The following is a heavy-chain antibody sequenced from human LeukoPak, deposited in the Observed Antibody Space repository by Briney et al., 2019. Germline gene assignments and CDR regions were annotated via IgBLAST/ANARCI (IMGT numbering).Heavy chain of an antibody. J-gene: IGHJ5*02. V-gene: IGHV1-46*01. Sequence: GRSLRLSCAASGFTFSNYSMHLVRQAPGQGLEWMGVINPSGDGTNYPQRFQGRVTLTRDTSTSTVYMELSSLRSEDTAIYYCAKETPNTGWFDPWGQGTLVTVSS. CDR2: INPSGDGT. D-gene: IGHD1-14*01. CDR3: AKETPNTGWFDP. CDR1: GFTFSNYS.